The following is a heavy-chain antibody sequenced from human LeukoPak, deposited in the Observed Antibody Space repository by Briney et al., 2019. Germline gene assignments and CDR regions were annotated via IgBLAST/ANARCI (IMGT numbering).Heavy chain of an antibody. CDR3: ARRLGWLEIRDY. D-gene: IGHD1-7*01. CDR2: MNPNSGNT. CDR1: GYTFTSYD. Sequence: GASVKVSCKASGYTFTSYDINWVRQATGQGLEWMGWMNPNSGNTGYAQKFQGRVTMTRNTSISTAYMELSSLRSEDTAVYYCARRLGWLEIRDYWGQGTLVTVSS. J-gene: IGHJ4*02. V-gene: IGHV1-8*01.